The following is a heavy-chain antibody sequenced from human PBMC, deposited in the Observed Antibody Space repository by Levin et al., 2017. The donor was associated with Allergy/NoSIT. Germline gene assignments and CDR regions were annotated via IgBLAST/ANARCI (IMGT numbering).Heavy chain of an antibody. D-gene: IGHD5-24*01. Sequence: GGSLRLSCAASGFSFSTYAMHWVRQAPGKGLEWVTLITYDGSGEYYGDSVKGRFTISRDNSKDTLYLQMNNLRAEDTAVYYCARSRWPQSGAFDHWGQGTLVTVSS. CDR2: ITYDGSGE. CDR3: ARSRWPQSGAFDH. V-gene: IGHV3-30*04. CDR1: GFSFSTYA. J-gene: IGHJ4*02.